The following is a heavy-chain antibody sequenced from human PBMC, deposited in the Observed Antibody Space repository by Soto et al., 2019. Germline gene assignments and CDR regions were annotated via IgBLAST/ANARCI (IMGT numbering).Heavy chain of an antibody. Sequence: GGSLRLSCAASGFIFSNYAMNWVRQAPGKGLEWVSFVSANADGAFYADSVKGRFSISRDNSKNTLYLQMNNLRAEDTAIYYCSKGRLSFDFWGQGTLVTVSS. V-gene: IGHV3-23*01. J-gene: IGHJ4*02. CDR3: SKGRLSFDF. CDR2: VSANADGA. CDR1: GFIFSNYA.